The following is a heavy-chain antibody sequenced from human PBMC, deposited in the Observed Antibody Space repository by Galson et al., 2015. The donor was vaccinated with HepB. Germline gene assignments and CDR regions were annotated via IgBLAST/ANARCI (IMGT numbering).Heavy chain of an antibody. J-gene: IGHJ3*02. CDR1: GYSFTSYW. V-gene: IGHV5-51*01. CDR3: ASSYCGGDGYWPSSAFDI. Sequence: QSGAEVKKPGESLTISCKGSGYSFTSYWIGWGRQMPGKGLEWMGIIYPGASDTRYSPSFQSQVTISADKSISPAYLQWSSLKASDTAMYYCASSYCGGDGYWPSSAFDIWGQGTMVTVSS. D-gene: IGHD2-21*02. CDR2: IYPGASDT.